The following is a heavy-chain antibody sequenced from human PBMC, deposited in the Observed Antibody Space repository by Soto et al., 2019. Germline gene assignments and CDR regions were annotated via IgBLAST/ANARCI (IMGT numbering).Heavy chain of an antibody. CDR2: MQPSTGRT. V-gene: IGHV1-8*01. J-gene: IGHJ4*02. CDR3: ARGVSAGVDY. CDR1: GYSFTSLD. Sequence: GASVKVSCKASGYSFTSLDINWVRQTAGQGFEWMGWMQPSTGRTGYAQKFQGRVTMTRDTSINTAYMELATLTSDDTAFYYCARGVSAGVDYWGQGTLVTVSS. D-gene: IGHD1-26*01.